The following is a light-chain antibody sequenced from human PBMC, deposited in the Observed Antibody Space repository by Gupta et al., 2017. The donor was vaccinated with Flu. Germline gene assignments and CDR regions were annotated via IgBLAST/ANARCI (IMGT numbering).Light chain of an antibody. Sequence: QSALTQPAPVSGSPGQAITISCTGTNSDVGAYNYVSWYQQLPGKAPKVIIYEVSHRASGVPDRFSGSRSGNTASLTISGLQTEDEADYYCSTYTTTITLVVFGGGTKLTVL. V-gene: IGLV2-14*01. J-gene: IGLJ2*01. CDR3: STYTTTITLVV. CDR2: EVS. CDR1: NSDVGAYNY.